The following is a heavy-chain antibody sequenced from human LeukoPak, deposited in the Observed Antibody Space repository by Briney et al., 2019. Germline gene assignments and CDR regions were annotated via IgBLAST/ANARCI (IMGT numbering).Heavy chain of an antibody. CDR3: ARGYYDSSGYYYVDY. V-gene: IGHV1-69*04. D-gene: IGHD3-22*01. CDR2: IIPILGIA. Sequence: SVKVSCKDSGGTFSSYAISWVRHAPGQGLEWMGRIIPILGIANYAQKFQGRVTITADKSTSTAYMELSSLRSEDTAVYYCARGYYDSSGYYYVDYWGQGTLVTVSS. J-gene: IGHJ4*02. CDR1: GGTFSSYA.